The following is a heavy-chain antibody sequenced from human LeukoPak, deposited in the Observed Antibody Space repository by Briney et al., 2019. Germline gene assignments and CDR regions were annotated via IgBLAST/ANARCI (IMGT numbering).Heavy chain of an antibody. Sequence: SETLSLTCTVSGGSISSYYWSWIRQPPGKGLEWVGYIYYSGSTNYNPSLKSRVTISVDTSKNQFSLKLSSVTAADTAVYYCARELLPHDAFDIWGQGTMVTVSS. D-gene: IGHD2-15*01. V-gene: IGHV4-59*01. CDR3: ARELLPHDAFDI. CDR1: GGSISSYY. CDR2: IYYSGST. J-gene: IGHJ3*02.